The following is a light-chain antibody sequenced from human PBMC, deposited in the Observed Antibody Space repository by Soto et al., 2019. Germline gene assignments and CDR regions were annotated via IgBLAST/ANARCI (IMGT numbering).Light chain of an antibody. J-gene: IGKJ1*01. V-gene: IGKV1-5*03. Sequence: DTQMTQSPSTLSASVGDRVTITCRASQSISSWLAWYQQKPGKAPKLLIYKAPILDSGVPSRFSGSGSGTDFTITISSLQPADFETYYCPQYNNYSWTFGQGTKVEIK. CDR1: QSISSW. CDR3: PQYNNYSWT. CDR2: KAP.